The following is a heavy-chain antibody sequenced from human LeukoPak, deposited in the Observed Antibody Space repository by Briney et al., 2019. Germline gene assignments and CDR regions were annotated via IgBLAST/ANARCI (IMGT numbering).Heavy chain of an antibody. D-gene: IGHD1-26*01. CDR3: AKAALVGATTRPYYFDY. Sequence: GGSLRLSCAASGFTFSSYAMSWVRQAPGKGLEWVSTISGSGGSTYYADSVKGRFTISRDNSKNTLYLQMNSLRAEDTAVYYCAKAALVGATTRPYYFDYWGQGTLVTVSS. J-gene: IGHJ4*02. V-gene: IGHV3-23*01. CDR2: ISGSGGST. CDR1: GFTFSSYA.